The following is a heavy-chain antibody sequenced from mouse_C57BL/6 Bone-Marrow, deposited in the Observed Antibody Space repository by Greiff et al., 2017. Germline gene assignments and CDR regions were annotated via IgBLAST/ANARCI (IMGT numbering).Heavy chain of an antibody. CDR2: IYPGSGNT. D-gene: IGHD3-2*02. V-gene: IGHV1-76*01. J-gene: IGHJ2*01. CDR3: ARGLRLPDY. CDR1: GYTFTDYY. Sequence: VKLQQSGAELVRPGASVKLSCKASGYTFTDYYINWVKQRPGQGLEWIARIYPGSGNTYYNEKFKGKATLTAEKSSSTAYMQLSSLTSEDSAVYFCARGLRLPDYWGQGTTLTVSS.